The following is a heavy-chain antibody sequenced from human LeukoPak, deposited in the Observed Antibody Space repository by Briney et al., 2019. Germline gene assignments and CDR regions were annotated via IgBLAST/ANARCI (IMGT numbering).Heavy chain of an antibody. CDR2: FDPDDGDT. CDR3: ATGRTWLLNFDY. Sequence: ASVKVSCKVSGYSLSSLSIHWGRQAPGKRLEWMRSFDPDDGDTMSAQTFQGRVTMTEDTSTDTAYMELNSLRSEDTAVYYCATGRTWLLNFDYWGQGTLVTVSS. J-gene: IGHJ4*02. CDR1: GYSLSSLS. D-gene: IGHD3-10*01. V-gene: IGHV1-24*01.